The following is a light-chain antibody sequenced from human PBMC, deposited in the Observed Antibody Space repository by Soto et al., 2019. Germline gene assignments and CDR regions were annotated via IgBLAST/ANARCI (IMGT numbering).Light chain of an antibody. CDR3: CSYAGSSTV. V-gene: IGLV2-23*02. J-gene: IGLJ2*01. Sequence: QSALTQPASVSGSPGQSITISCTGTSSDFGNYNLVSWYQQHPGKVPKLILFEVNKRPSGVSGRFSGSKSGNTASLTISGLQAEDEADYYCCSYAGSSTVFGGGTKVTVL. CDR1: SSDFGNYNL. CDR2: EVN.